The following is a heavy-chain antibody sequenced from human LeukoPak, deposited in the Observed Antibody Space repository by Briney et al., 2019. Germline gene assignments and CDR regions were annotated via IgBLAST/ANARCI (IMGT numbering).Heavy chain of an antibody. CDR2: IYTSGST. CDR1: GASISSGSYY. Sequence: SETLSLTCTVSGASISSGSYYWSWIRQPAGKGLEWIGRIYTSGSTNYNPSLKSRVAISIDTSKNQFSLKLSSVTAADTAVYSVGRERADPGHLVVLAVVGCMDVWGNGTTVTVSS. CDR3: GRERADPGHLVVLAVVGCMDV. D-gene: IGHD2-21*01. V-gene: IGHV4-61*02. J-gene: IGHJ6*03.